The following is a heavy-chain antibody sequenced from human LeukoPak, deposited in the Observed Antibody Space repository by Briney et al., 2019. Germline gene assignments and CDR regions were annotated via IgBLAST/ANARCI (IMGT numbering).Heavy chain of an antibody. CDR3: ARRDSTNVGSSSDY. Sequence: PGESLRLSCAASGFTFSSFSMNWVRQAPGKGLEWVSSVSSSSYLYYADSVKGRFTISRDNAKNSLYLQMNSLRAEDTAVYYCARRDSTNVGSSSDYWGQGTLVTVSS. J-gene: IGHJ4*02. CDR1: GFTFSSFS. D-gene: IGHD6-6*01. V-gene: IGHV3-21*01. CDR2: VSSSSYL.